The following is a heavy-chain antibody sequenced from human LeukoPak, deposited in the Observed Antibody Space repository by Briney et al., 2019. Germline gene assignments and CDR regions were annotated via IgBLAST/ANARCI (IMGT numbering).Heavy chain of an antibody. CDR3: AKISSSWDGYFDY. J-gene: IGHJ4*02. V-gene: IGHV3-23*01. CDR2: ISGGGGST. CDR1: GFTFSSYA. D-gene: IGHD6-13*01. Sequence: GGSLRLSCAASGFTFSSYAMSWVRQAPGKGLEWVSAISGGGGSTYYADSVKGRFTISRDNSKNTLYLQMNSLRAEDTAVYYCAKISSSWDGYFDYWGQGTLVTVSS.